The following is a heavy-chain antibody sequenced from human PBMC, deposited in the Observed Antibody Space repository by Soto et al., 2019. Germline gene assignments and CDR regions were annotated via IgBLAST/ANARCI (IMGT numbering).Heavy chain of an antibody. CDR1: GYSFTIYD. V-gene: IGHV1-8*01. Sequence: ASVKGSCKAAGYSFTIYDINCVLQATLRGLEWMGCMNPNSGNTGYAQKFQGRVTMTRNTSISTAYMELSSLRSEDTAVYYCARGTVGATYYYYGMDVWGQGTTVTVSS. CDR3: ARGTVGATYYYYGMDV. D-gene: IGHD1-26*01. CDR2: MNPNSGNT. J-gene: IGHJ6*02.